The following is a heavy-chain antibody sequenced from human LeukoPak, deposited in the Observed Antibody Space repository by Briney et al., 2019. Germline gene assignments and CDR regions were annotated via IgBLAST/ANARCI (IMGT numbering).Heavy chain of an antibody. CDR3: AKELQKTTWYSD. CDR1: GFTFSTYG. D-gene: IGHD2-15*01. Sequence: PGRSLRLSCAASGFTFSTYGMHWVRQAPGKGREWVAVISYDGRNKYYGDSVKGRFTISRDNSKNTLDLQMNSLRAEDTAVYYCAKELQKTTWYSDWGQGTLVTVSS. J-gene: IGHJ4*02. V-gene: IGHV3-30*18. CDR2: ISYDGRNK.